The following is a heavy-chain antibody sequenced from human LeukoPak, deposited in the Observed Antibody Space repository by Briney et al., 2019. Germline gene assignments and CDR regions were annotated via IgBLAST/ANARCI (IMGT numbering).Heavy chain of an antibody. CDR1: GGSISSGSYY. J-gene: IGHJ6*03. V-gene: IGHV4-61*02. Sequence: SETLSLTCTVSGGSISSGSYYRSWIRQPAGKGLEWIGRIYTSGSTNYNPSLKSRVTISVDTSKNQFSLKLSSVTAADTAVYYCARKNSYGTGYYYYYMDVWGKGTTVTVSS. D-gene: IGHD5-18*01. CDR3: ARKNSYGTGYYYYYMDV. CDR2: IYTSGST.